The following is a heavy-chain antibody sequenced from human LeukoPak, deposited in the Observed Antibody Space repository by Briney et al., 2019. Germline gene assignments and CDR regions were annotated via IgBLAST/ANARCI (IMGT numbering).Heavy chain of an antibody. J-gene: IGHJ4*02. CDR3: ARTHYYDSSGYSYYFDY. D-gene: IGHD3-22*01. V-gene: IGHV1-69*13. CDR1: GGTFSSYA. CDR2: IIPIFGTA. Sequence: ASVKVSCKASGGTFSSYAISWVRQAPGQGLEWMGGIIPIFGTANYAQKFQGRVTITADESTSTAYMELSSLRSEDTAVYYCARTHYYDSSGYSYYFDYWGQGTLVTVSS.